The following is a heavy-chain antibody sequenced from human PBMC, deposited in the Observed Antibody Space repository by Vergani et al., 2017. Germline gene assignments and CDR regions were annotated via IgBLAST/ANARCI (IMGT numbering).Heavy chain of an antibody. CDR2: IYYSGST. J-gene: IGHJ2*01. D-gene: IGHD4-23*01. Sequence: QLQLQESGPGLVKPSETLSLTCTVSGGSISSSSYYWGWIRQPPGKGLEWIGSIYYSGSTYYNPSLKSRVTISVDTSKNQFSLKLSSVTAADTAVYYCARDSYGGDWYFDLWGRGTLVTVPS. CDR3: ARDSYGGDWYFDL. V-gene: IGHV4-39*07. CDR1: GGSISSSSYY.